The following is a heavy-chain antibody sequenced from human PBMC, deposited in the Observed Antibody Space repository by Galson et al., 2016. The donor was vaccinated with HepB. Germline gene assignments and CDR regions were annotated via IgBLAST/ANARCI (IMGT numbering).Heavy chain of an antibody. Sequence: SLRLSCAASGFTFSSYAMHWVRQAPGKGLEYISAISSNGGTTYYADPVKGRFTISRDNSKNTLNLQLGSLRAEDVAVYYCARWGTSSWYDYWGQGTLVTVSS. V-gene: IGHV3-64*02. CDR3: ARWGTSSWYDY. J-gene: IGHJ4*02. D-gene: IGHD6-13*01. CDR2: ISSNGGTT. CDR1: GFTFSSYA.